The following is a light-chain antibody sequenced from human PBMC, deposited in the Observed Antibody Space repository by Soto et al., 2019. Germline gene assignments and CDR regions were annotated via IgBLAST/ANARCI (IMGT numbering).Light chain of an antibody. Sequence: EIVLTQSPGTLSLSPGERATLSCRASQSVTSYLAWYQQSPGQAPRLLINDASRRATGIPDRFSGSGSGADFTLTISSLEPEDFAVYYCQQRSSWPITFGQGTRLEIK. CDR1: QSVTSY. J-gene: IGKJ5*01. CDR2: DAS. CDR3: QQRSSWPIT. V-gene: IGKV3-11*01.